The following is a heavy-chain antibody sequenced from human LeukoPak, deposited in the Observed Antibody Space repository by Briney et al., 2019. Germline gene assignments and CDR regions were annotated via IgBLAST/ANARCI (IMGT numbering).Heavy chain of an antibody. D-gene: IGHD4-17*01. Sequence: SETLSLTCTVSGGSISTYYWSWIRQPPGKGLEWIGYIYYGGTTNYNPSLKSRVTISVDTSKNQFSLKLSSVTAADTAVYYCARVFYARSPYDYGDYYFDYWGQGTLVTVSS. CDR1: GGSISTYY. CDR3: ARVFYARSPYDYGDYYFDY. CDR2: IYYGGTT. J-gene: IGHJ4*02. V-gene: IGHV4-59*12.